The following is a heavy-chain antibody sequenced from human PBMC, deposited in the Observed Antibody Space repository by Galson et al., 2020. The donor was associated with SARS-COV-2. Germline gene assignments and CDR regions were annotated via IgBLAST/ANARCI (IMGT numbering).Heavy chain of an antibody. D-gene: IGHD3-9*01. V-gene: IGHV4-39*01. CDR2: SYYTESN. CDR1: GGSISSSNYY. Sequence: SETLYLTCTVSGGSISSSNYYWGWVRQPPGEGLEWIGSSYYTESNYYNPSLTSRVTMSVDTSRNQFSLKLSSVTAADTAVYYCARQILTGYYSFYYFDFWGQETLVTVSS. CDR3: ARQILTGYYSFYYFDF. J-gene: IGHJ4*02.